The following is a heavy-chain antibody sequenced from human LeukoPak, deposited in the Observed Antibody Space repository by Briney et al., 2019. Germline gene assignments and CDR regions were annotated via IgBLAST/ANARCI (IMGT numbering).Heavy chain of an antibody. CDR2: IYHSGST. D-gene: IGHD5-24*01. CDR3: ARGTAREMATISGWIRTNWFDP. CDR1: GGSISSSNW. Sequence: SETLSLTCAVSGGSISSSNWWSWVRQPPGKGLEWIGEIYHSGSTYYNPSLKSRVTISVDTSKNQFSLKLSSVTAADTAVYYCARGTAREMATISGWIRTNWFDPWGQGTLVTVSS. V-gene: IGHV4-4*02. J-gene: IGHJ5*02.